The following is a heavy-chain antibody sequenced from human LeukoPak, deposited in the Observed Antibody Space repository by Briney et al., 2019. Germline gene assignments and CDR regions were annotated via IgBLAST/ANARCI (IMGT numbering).Heavy chain of an antibody. CDR2: INPSGGST. CDR1: GYTFASYY. V-gene: IGHV1-46*01. Sequence: ASVKVSCKASGYTFASYYMHWVRQAPGQGLEWMGIINPSGGSTSYAQKFQGSVTMTRDTSTSTVYMELSSLRSDDTAVYYCAREHYDFWSGYYGYWGQGTLVTVSS. D-gene: IGHD3-3*01. J-gene: IGHJ4*02. CDR3: AREHYDFWSGYYGY.